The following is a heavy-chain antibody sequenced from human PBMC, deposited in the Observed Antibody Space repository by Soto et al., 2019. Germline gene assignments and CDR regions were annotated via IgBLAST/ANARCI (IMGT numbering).Heavy chain of an antibody. CDR1: GGSFSPNY. V-gene: IGHV4-59*08. J-gene: IGHJ3*01. Sequence: SETLSLTCTVSGGSFSPNYWSWIRQPPGKGLECIGYFSYSGSTNYNPSLKSRVIISVDTSRNQFSLKLTSVTATDTAMYYCARHSPLAAGGAFEFWGQGMMVTVSS. CDR3: ARHSPLAAGGAFEF. D-gene: IGHD6-13*01. CDR2: FSYSGST.